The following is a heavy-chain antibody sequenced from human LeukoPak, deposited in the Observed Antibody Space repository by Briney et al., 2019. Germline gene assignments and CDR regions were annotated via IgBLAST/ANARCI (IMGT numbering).Heavy chain of an antibody. CDR2: IYYSGST. V-gene: IGHV4-39*01. CDR1: GGSISSSTYY. J-gene: IGHJ5*02. Sequence: SETLSLTCNVSGGSISSSTYYWSWIRQPPGMGLEWIGSIYYSGSTLYNASLKSRVTISVDTSKNHFSLKLSSVTAAYTAVYYCARHFHYSNNWFDPWGQGTLVTVSS. D-gene: IGHD4-11*01. CDR3: ARHFHYSNNWFDP.